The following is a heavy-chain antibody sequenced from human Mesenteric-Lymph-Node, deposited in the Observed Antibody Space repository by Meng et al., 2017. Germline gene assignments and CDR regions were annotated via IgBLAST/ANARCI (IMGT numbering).Heavy chain of an antibody. J-gene: IGHJ3*02. Sequence: SQTLSLTCAISGDSVSSNSAAWNWIRQSPSRGLEWLGRTYYRSKWYNDYAVSVKSRITINPDTSKNQFSLQLNSVTPEDTAVYYCAKDRGYYDSSGYDAFDIWGQGTMVTVSS. CDR2: TYYRSKWYN. CDR3: AKDRGYYDSSGYDAFDI. V-gene: IGHV6-1*01. D-gene: IGHD3-22*01. CDR1: GDSVSSNSAA.